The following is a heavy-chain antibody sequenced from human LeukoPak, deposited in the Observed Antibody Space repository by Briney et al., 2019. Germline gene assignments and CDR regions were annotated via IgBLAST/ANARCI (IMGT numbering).Heavy chain of an antibody. CDR2: IRQDGSEE. J-gene: IGHJ4*02. Sequence: GGSLRLSCVGSGFRVSDYWMSWVCQAPGKGLEWVAMIRQDGSEEWYVDSVKGRFTISKDNAKNSLFLQMNSLRVEDTAVYYCARANYGLDYWGQGTLVTVSS. D-gene: IGHD3-16*01. CDR3: ARANYGLDY. V-gene: IGHV3-7*01. CDR1: GFRVSDYW.